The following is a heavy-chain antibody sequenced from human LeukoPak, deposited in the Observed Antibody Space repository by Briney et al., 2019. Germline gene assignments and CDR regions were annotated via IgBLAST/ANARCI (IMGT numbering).Heavy chain of an antibody. J-gene: IGHJ2*01. CDR1: GGSISSYY. Sequence: PSETLSLTCTVSGGSISSYYWSWIRQPAGKGLEWIGRIYTSGCTNYNPSLKSRVTMSVDTSKNQFSLKLSSVTAADTAVYYCARTPIVVVPAAIVRGSWYFDLWGRGTLVTVSS. CDR2: IYTSGCT. CDR3: ARTPIVVVPAAIVRGSWYFDL. D-gene: IGHD2-2*01. V-gene: IGHV4-4*07.